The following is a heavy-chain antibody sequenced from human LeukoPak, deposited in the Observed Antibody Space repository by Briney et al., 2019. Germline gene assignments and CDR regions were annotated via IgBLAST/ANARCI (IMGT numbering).Heavy chain of an antibody. CDR3: AREGGDIVVVPAAIDY. J-gene: IGHJ4*02. CDR2: IKQDGSEK. V-gene: IGHV3-7*03. D-gene: IGHD2-2*01. Sequence: QTGGSLRLSCAASGFTFSSYWMSWVRQAPGKGLEWVANIKQDGSEKYYVDSVKGRFTISRDNAKDSLYLQMNSLRAEDTAVYYCAREGGDIVVVPAAIDYWGQGTLVTVSS. CDR1: GFTFSSYW.